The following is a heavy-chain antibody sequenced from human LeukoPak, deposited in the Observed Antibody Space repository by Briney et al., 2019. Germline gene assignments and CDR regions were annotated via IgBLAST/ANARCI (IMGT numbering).Heavy chain of an antibody. CDR3: ARDGTAAGPAAISYYYHYMDV. J-gene: IGHJ6*03. CDR1: GFTFSSYA. CDR2: ISYDGSNK. Sequence: GGSLRLSCAASGFTFSSYAMHWVRQAPGKGLEWVAVISYDGSNKYYADSVKGQFTISRDNSKNTLYLQMNSLRAEDTAVYYCARDGTAAGPAAISYYYHYMDVWGKGTTVTVSS. V-gene: IGHV3-30-3*01. D-gene: IGHD2-2*02.